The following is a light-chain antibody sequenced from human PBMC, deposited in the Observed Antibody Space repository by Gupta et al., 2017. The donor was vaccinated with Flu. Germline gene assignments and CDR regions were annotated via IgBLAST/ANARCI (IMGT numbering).Light chain of an antibody. J-gene: IGKJ1*01. CDR2: AAS. V-gene: IGKV1-39*01. CDR3: QQSYSTPWT. CDR1: QTITSY. Sequence: DIQMNQSPPSLSASVGDRVTITCRASQTITSYLNWYQQKAGKAPKLLIYAASSLQSGVPSRFGGSGSGTDFTLTISKLQPEDFASYYCQQSYSTPWTFGQGTRVEIK.